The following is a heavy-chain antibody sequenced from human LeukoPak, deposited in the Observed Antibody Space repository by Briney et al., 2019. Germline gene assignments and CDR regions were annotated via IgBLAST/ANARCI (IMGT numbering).Heavy chain of an antibody. V-gene: IGHV3-21*01. D-gene: IGHD6-19*01. Sequence: GGSLRLSCAASGFTFSNYRMNWVRQAPGKGLEWVSSISLSSGYILYADSVKGRFTISRDDAKNSLYLQMNSLRVEDTAVYYCARVRQWLIDYWGQGTLVAVSS. CDR1: GFTFSNYR. J-gene: IGHJ4*02. CDR3: ARVRQWLIDY. CDR2: ISLSSGYI.